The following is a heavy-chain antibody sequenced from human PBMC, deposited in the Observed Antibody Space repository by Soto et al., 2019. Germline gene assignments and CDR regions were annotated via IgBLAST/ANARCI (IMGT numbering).Heavy chain of an antibody. D-gene: IGHD3-9*01. CDR1: GFNFNSYA. J-gene: IGHJ4*02. V-gene: IGHV3-30*03. CDR3: ARVLRYRFGY. CDR2: ISYDGSNK. Sequence: QVQLVESGGGVVQPGRSLRLSCAASGFNFNSYAMHWVRQAPGKGLECVAVISYDGSNKYYADSVKGRLTISRDNSKNTVYLQFNSLRDEDTAVFYCARVLRYRFGYWGQGTLVTASS.